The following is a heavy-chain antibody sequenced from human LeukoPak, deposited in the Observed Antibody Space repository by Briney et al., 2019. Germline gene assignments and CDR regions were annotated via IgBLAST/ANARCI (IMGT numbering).Heavy chain of an antibody. CDR1: GGSISNYG. J-gene: IGHJ4*02. CDR2: VSDSGST. CDR3: ARGYSSSWNYFAY. V-gene: IGHV4-59*01. D-gene: IGHD6-13*01. Sequence: SETLSLTCTVSGGSISNYGWSWIRQPPGKGLEWIGYVSDSGSTNYNPSLKSRVTISAGTSKKQFSLKLSSVTAADTAVYYCARGYSSSWNYFAYWGQGTLVTVSS.